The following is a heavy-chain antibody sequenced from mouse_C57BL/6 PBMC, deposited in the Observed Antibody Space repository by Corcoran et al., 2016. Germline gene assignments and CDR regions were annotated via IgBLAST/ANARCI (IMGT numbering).Heavy chain of an antibody. CDR1: GYTFTSYW. Sequence: QVQLQQPGAELVKPGASVKMSCKASGYTFTSYWITWVKQRPGQGLEWIGDIYPGSGSTNYNEKFKSKATLTVDTSSSTAYMQLSSLTSEDSAVYYCARTNYSNYDFGWFAYWGQGTLVTVSA. CDR3: ARTNYSNYDFGWFAY. CDR2: IYPGSGST. V-gene: IGHV1-55*01. D-gene: IGHD2-5*01. J-gene: IGHJ3*01.